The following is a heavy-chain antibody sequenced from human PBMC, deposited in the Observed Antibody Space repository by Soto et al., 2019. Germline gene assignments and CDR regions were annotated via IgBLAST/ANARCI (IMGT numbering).Heavy chain of an antibody. V-gene: IGHV3-15*07. CDR1: GFPFSNAW. J-gene: IGHJ6*02. D-gene: IGHD3-3*01. CDR3: TTVVLGLRFFEDSYGMDV. CDR2: IKSKTDGGTT. Sequence: PGGSLRLSCAASGFPFSNAWMNWVRQAPGKGLEWVGRIKSKTDGGTTDYAAPVKGRFTISRDDSKNTLYLQMNSLKTEDTAVYYCTTVVLGLRFFEDSYGMDVWGQGTTVTVSS.